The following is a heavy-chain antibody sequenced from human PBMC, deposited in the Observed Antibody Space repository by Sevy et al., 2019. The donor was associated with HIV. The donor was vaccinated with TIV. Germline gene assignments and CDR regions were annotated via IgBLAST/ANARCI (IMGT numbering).Heavy chain of an antibody. J-gene: IGHJ6*02. CDR3: ARDEYYYDSSGYYYYYYYYGMDV. CDR2: IIPIFGTA. V-gene: IGHV1-69*13. CDR1: GGTFSSYA. Sequence: ASVKVSCKASGGTFSSYAISWVRQAPGQGLAWMGGIIPIFGTANYAQKFQGRVTITADESTGTAYMELSSLRSEDTAVYYCARDEYYYDSSGYYYYYYYYGMDVWGQGTTVTVSS. D-gene: IGHD3-22*01.